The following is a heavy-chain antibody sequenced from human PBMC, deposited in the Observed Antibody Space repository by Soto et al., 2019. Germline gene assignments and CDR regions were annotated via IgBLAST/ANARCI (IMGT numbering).Heavy chain of an antibody. J-gene: IGHJ6*02. D-gene: IGHD3-10*01. CDR1: GGSVSSGSYY. Sequence: SETLSLTCTVSGGSVSSGSYYWSWIRQPPGKGLEWIGYIYYSGSTNYNPSLKSRVTISVDTSKNQFSLKLSSVTAADTALYYCARDRDGSGSYLYGMDVWGQGTTVTVSS. CDR3: ARDRDGSGSYLYGMDV. CDR2: IYYSGST. V-gene: IGHV4-61*01.